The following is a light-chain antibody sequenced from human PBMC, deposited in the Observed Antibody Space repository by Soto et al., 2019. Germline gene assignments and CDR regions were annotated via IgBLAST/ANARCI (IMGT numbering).Light chain of an antibody. J-gene: IGLJ3*02. CDR3: SSYTTTTTRFL. Sequence: QSVLTQPASVSGSPGQSITVSCTGTSSDVGAYNYVSWYQQHPGKAPKLIIYEVSYRPSGVSGRFSASESGNTASLTISGLQAEDEADYYCSSYTTTTTRFLFGGGTKVTVL. CDR1: SSDVGAYNY. CDR2: EVS. V-gene: IGLV2-14*01.